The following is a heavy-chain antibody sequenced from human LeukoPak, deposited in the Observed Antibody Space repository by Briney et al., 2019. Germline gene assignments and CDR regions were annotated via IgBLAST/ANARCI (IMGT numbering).Heavy chain of an antibody. D-gene: IGHD3-10*01. CDR2: ITSSGDIK. CDR1: GFTFTTYE. V-gene: IGHV3-48*03. Sequence: GGSLSLSCATSGFTFTTYEMNWVRQAPGKGLEWVSYITSSGDIKTYADPVKGRFTMSRDDAKNSVYLQMNSLRPEDTAVYYCARDIYGDEDFDYWGQGTLVSVSS. J-gene: IGHJ4*02. CDR3: ARDIYGDEDFDY.